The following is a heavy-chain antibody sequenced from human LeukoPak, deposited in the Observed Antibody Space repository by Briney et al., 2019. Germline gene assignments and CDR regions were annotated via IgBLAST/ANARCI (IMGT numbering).Heavy chain of an antibody. CDR1: GFTFSSYA. D-gene: IGHD2-2*01. V-gene: IGHV3-23*01. Sequence: PGGSLRLSCAASGFTFSSYAMSWVRQAPGKGLEWVSAISGSGGSTYYADSVKGGFTISRDNSKNTLYLQMNSPRAEDTAVYYCAKDRDIVVVPAAIDSAFDISGQGTMVTVSS. CDR2: ISGSGGST. J-gene: IGHJ3*02. CDR3: AKDRDIVVVPAAIDSAFDI.